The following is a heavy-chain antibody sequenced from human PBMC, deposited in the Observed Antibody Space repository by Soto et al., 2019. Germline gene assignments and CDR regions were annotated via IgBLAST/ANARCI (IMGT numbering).Heavy chain of an antibody. Sequence: QITLKESGPPLVKPTQTLTLTCTFSGLSLSTSGVGVGWIRQPPGKALEWLALIYWDDDKRYSPSLKSRLTITKDTSKNQVVLTMTNMDPVDTATYYCARRYCSGGGCYGEWFDPWGQGTLVTVSS. CDR2: IYWDDDK. V-gene: IGHV2-5*02. CDR3: ARRYCSGGGCYGEWFDP. J-gene: IGHJ5*02. CDR1: GLSLSTSGVG. D-gene: IGHD2-15*01.